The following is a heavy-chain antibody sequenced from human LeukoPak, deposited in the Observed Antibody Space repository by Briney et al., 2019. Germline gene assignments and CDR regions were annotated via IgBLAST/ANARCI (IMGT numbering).Heavy chain of an antibody. J-gene: IGHJ4*02. V-gene: IGHV1-18*04. CDR2: ISAYNGNT. CDR1: GYTFTSYG. Sequence: GASVKVSCKASGYTFTSYGISWVRPAPGQGLEWMGWISAYNGNTNYAQKLQGRVTMTTDTSTSTAYMELRSLRSDDTAVYYFSKEAHGIRYFDWLEAPDYWGQGTLVTVSS. D-gene: IGHD3-9*01. CDR3: SKEAHGIRYFDWLEAPDY.